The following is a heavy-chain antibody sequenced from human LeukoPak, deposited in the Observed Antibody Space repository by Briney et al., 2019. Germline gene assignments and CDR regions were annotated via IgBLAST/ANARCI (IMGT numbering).Heavy chain of an antibody. CDR1: GYRFTSYW. CDR3: ARHLGRCSGGSCYSLPTVDY. V-gene: IGHV5-10-1*01. CDR2: IDPSDSYT. J-gene: IGHJ4*02. D-gene: IGHD2-15*01. Sequence: GESLKISCKGSGYRFTSYWISWVRQMPGKGLEWMGRIDPSDSYTKYSPSFQGHVTISADKSISTAYLQWSSLKASDTAMYYCARHLGRCSGGSCYSLPTVDYWGQGTLVTVSS.